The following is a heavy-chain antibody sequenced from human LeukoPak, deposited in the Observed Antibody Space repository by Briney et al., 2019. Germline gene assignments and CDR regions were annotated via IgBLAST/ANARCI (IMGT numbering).Heavy chain of an antibody. V-gene: IGHV3-23*01. Sequence: GGSLRLSCAASGFTFSSYAMSWVRQAPGKGLEWVSAISGSGGSTYYADSVKGRFTISRDNSKNTLYLQMNSLRAEDTAVYYCAKHPSSWYADYYYYYMDVWGKGTTVTVSS. J-gene: IGHJ6*03. CDR3: AKHPSSWYADYYYYYMDV. CDR2: ISGSGGST. D-gene: IGHD6-13*01. CDR1: GFTFSSYA.